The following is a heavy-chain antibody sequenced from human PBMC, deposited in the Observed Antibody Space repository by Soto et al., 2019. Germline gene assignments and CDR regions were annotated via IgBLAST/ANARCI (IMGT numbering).Heavy chain of an antibody. Sequence: GGSLRLSCAASGFTFSSYGMHWVRQAPGKGLEWVAVIWYDGSNKYYADSVKGRSTISRDNSKNTLYLQMNSLRAEDTAVYYCAREFSGSYYFDYWGQGTRVTVSS. D-gene: IGHD1-26*01. V-gene: IGHV3-33*01. CDR2: IWYDGSNK. CDR1: GFTFSSYG. CDR3: AREFSGSYYFDY. J-gene: IGHJ4*02.